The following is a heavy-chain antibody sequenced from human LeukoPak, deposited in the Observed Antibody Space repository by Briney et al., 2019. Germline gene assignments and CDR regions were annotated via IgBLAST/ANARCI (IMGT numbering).Heavy chain of an antibody. CDR2: ISSDSSCI. D-gene: IGHD5-18*01. V-gene: IGHV3-21*01. J-gene: IGHJ6*02. CDR3: ARASAKDPPRHYGMDV. Sequence: PGGSLRLSCAASGFTFSSYSMNWVRHAPGTGLEWVSSISSDSSCIYYADSVKGRFTISRDNAKNPLYLQMNSLRAEDTAVYYCARASAKDPPRHYGMDVWGQGTTVTVSS. CDR1: GFTFSSYS.